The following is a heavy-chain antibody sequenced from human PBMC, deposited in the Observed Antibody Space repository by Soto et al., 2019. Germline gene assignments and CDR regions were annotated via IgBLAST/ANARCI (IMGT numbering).Heavy chain of an antibody. CDR1: GYTFTSYY. V-gene: IGHV1-46*03. D-gene: IGHD3-22*01. CDR2: INPSGGST. Sequence: ASVKVSCKASGYTFTSYYMHWVRQAPGQGLEWMGIINPSGGSTSYAQKFQGRVTMTRDTSTSTVYMELSSLRSEDTAVYYCASLSYYYDSSGPGAFDSWGQGTMVTVSS. J-gene: IGHJ3*02. CDR3: ASLSYYYDSSGPGAFDS.